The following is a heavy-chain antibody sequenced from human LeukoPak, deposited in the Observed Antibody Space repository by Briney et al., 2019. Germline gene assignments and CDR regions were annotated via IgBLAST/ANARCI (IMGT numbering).Heavy chain of an antibody. D-gene: IGHD2-2*01. J-gene: IGHJ3*02. Sequence: SVKVSCKASGGTFSSYAVSWVRQAPGQGLEWMGGIIPIFGTANYAQKFQGRVTITADKSTSTAYMELSSLRSEDTAVYYCATALILGYCSSTSCKEVADAFDIWGQGTMVTVSS. CDR2: IIPIFGTA. CDR3: ATALILGYCSSTSCKEVADAFDI. CDR1: GGTFSSYA. V-gene: IGHV1-69*06.